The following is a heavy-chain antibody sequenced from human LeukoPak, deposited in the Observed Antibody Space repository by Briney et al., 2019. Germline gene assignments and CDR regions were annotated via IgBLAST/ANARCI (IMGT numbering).Heavy chain of an antibody. CDR3: ARLRRNFYSGSGGFYNERTLDY. J-gene: IGHJ4*02. D-gene: IGHD3-10*01. V-gene: IGHV4-30-2*02. CDR1: GGSISSGGYY. Sequence: PSETLSLTCTVSGGSISSGGYYWSWIRQPPGKGLEWIGYIYHSGSTYYNPSLKSRVTISVDTSKNQFSLKLSSVTAADTAVYYCARLRRNFYSGSGGFYNERTLDYWGQGTLVTVSS. CDR2: IYHSGST.